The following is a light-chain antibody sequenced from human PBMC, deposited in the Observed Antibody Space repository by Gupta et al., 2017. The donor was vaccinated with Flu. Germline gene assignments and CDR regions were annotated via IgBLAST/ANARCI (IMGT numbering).Light chain of an antibody. CDR3: ASWDDILSTPV. V-gene: IGLV1-47*01. CDR2: TND. CDR1: SSNIGRNT. J-gene: IGLJ3*02. Sequence: QSVLTQPPSASGTPGQRVAISCSGDSSNIGRNTVYWYQHLPATAPKLLFSTNDQRSSGVPERLAGSKSATSASLAISGLRSDDEAAYYSASWDDILSTPVFGGGTKLTVL.